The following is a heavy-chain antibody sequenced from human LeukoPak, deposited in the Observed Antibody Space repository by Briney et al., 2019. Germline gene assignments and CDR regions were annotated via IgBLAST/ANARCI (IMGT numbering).Heavy chain of an antibody. D-gene: IGHD1-7*01. Sequence: GSLRLSCAASGFTFSSFGMHWVRQGPGKGLEWVALIRNDGSNKYYADSVKGRFTISRDNSKNTLYLQMNSLRPEDTAVYYCAKDSGGNYRWFDPWGQGTLVTVSS. J-gene: IGHJ5*02. CDR3: AKDSGGNYRWFDP. CDR2: IRNDGSNK. CDR1: GFTFSSFG. V-gene: IGHV3-30*02.